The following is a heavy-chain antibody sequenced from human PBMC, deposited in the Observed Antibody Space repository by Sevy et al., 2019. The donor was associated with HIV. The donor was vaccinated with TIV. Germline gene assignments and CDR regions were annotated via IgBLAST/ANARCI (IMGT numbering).Heavy chain of an antibody. CDR2: INHSGST. V-gene: IGHV4-34*01. J-gene: IGHJ4*02. CDR1: GGSFSGYY. D-gene: IGHD2-8*01. Sequence: SDTLSLTCAVYGGSFSGYYWSWIRQPPGKGLEWIGEINHSGSTNYNPSLKSRVTISVDTSKNQFSLKLSSVTAADTAVYYCARGLRALGVMTNDPRPFDYWGQGTLVTVSS. CDR3: ARGLRALGVMTNDPRPFDY.